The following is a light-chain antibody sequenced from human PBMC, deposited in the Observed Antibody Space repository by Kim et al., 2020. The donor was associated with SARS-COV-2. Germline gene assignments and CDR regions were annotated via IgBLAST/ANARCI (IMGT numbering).Light chain of an antibody. CDR1: QSVSSCY. Sequence: SPGDRSTLSCKASQSVSSCYFAWYQQRPRQAPRLLIYGAYSRATGIPERFSGSGSGTDFSLTISRLEPEDFAVYYCQQYGSPPITFGQGKRLEIK. CDR3: QQYGSPPIT. J-gene: IGKJ5*01. CDR2: GAY. V-gene: IGKV3-20*01.